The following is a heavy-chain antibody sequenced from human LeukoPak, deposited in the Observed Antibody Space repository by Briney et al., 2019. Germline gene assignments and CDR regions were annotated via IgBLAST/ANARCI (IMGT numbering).Heavy chain of an antibody. Sequence: GGSLRLSCTASGFTFSTYSMNWVRQAPGKGLEWVSSISSSSSYIYYADSVKGRFTISRDNAKNSLYLQMNSLRAEDTAVYYCAMEGYSGNYPAYWGQGTLVTVSS. CDR2: ISSSSSYI. D-gene: IGHD1-26*01. J-gene: IGHJ4*02. CDR1: GFTFSTYS. V-gene: IGHV3-21*01. CDR3: AMEGYSGNYPAY.